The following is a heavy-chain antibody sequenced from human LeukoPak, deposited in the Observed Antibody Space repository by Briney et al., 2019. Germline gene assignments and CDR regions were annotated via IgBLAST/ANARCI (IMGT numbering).Heavy chain of an antibody. CDR1: GFTFSTYW. V-gene: IGHV3-7*01. D-gene: IGHD3-22*01. J-gene: IGHJ4*02. CDR3: ARDSSGYQ. CDR2: IKEDGSEK. Sequence: PGGSLRLSCAAPGFTFSTYWMSWVRQAPGKGLEWVANIKEDGSEKYYGDSVKGRFTISRDNAKNSLYLQMNSLRAEDTAVYYCARDSSGYQWGQGTLVTVSS.